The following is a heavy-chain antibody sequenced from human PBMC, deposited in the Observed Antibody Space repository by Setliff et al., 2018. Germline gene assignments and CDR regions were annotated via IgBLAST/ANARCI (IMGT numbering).Heavy chain of an antibody. J-gene: IGHJ6*02. Sequence: GGSLRLSCAASGFTFSTYWMSWVRQAPGKGLEWVANIKQDGSEKYYVDSVKGRFTISRDNAKNSLYLQMNSLRAEDTALYYCAKEGSGWYFYYYYGMDVWGQGTTVTVSS. CDR2: IKQDGSEK. D-gene: IGHD6-19*01. CDR3: AKEGSGWYFYYYYGMDV. CDR1: GFTFSTYW. V-gene: IGHV3-7*03.